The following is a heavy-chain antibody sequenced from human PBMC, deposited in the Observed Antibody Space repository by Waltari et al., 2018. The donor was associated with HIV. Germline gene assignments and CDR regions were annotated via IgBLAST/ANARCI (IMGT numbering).Heavy chain of an antibody. Sequence: QVQLQQWGAGLLKPSETLSLTCAVYGGSFSDYYWSWIRQPPGKGLEWIGKIKHSGSTNYNPSLNSRVTISVDTSKNQFSLKLSSVTAADTAVYYCARGGNYYRSGSYYKLDYWGQGTLVTVSS. CDR2: IKHSGST. V-gene: IGHV4-34*01. D-gene: IGHD3-10*01. CDR3: ARGGNYYRSGSYYKLDY. J-gene: IGHJ4*02. CDR1: GGSFSDYY.